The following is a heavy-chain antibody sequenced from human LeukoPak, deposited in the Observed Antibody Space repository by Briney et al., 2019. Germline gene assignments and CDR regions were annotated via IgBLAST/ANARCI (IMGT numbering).Heavy chain of an antibody. CDR1: GFTFSNTW. D-gene: IGHD6-13*01. J-gene: IGHJ3*02. CDR2: ISGSGGST. CDR3: AKVGDSSSWPYDAFDI. Sequence: GGSLRLSCAASGFTFSNTWMNWVRQAPGKGLEWVSAISGSGGSTYYADSVKGRFTISRDNSKSTLYLQVNSLRAEDTAVYYCAKVGDSSSWPYDAFDIWGQGTMVTVSS. V-gene: IGHV3-23*01.